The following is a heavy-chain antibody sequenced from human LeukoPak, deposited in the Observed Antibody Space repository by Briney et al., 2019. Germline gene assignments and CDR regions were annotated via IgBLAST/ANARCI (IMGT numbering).Heavy chain of an antibody. CDR2: LGWNGDII. Sequence: PGGSLRLSCAASGFTFDDYSMHWVRQSPGKGLEWLSGLGWNGDIIDYADSVKGRFTLSRDNAKNSLYLQMDSLKTEDTALYYCAKGSLIAASGTLFDFWGQGTRVTVSS. J-gene: IGHJ4*02. V-gene: IGHV3-9*01. CDR3: AKGSLIAASGTLFDF. D-gene: IGHD6-13*01. CDR1: GFTFDDYS.